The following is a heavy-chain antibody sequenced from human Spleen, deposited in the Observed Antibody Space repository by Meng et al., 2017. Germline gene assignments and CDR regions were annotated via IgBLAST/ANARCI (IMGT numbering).Heavy chain of an antibody. CDR1: GGSISSYY. CDR2: IYYSGST. Sequence: SETLSLTCTVSGGSISSYYWSWIRQPPGKGLGWIGYIYYSGSTNYNPSLKSRVTISVDTSKNQFSLKLSSVTAADTAMYYCARDEDISAAGKLFGDYWGQGTLVTVSS. J-gene: IGHJ4*02. V-gene: IGHV4-59*01. D-gene: IGHD6-25*01. CDR3: ARDEDISAAGKLFGDY.